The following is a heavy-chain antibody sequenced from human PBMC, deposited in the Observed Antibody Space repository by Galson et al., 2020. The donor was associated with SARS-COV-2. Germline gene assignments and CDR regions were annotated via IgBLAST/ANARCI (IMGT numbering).Heavy chain of an antibody. CDR2: ISSSSSTI. Sequence: GESLKISCAASGFTFSSYSMNWVRQAPGKGLEWVSYISSSSSTIYYADSVKGRFTISRDNAKNSLYLQMNSLRAEDTAVYYCARDIRLMITFGGVIALGNDAFDIWGQGTMVTVSS. J-gene: IGHJ3*02. CDR3: ARDIRLMITFGGVIALGNDAFDI. D-gene: IGHD3-16*02. CDR1: GFTFSSYS. V-gene: IGHV3-48*04.